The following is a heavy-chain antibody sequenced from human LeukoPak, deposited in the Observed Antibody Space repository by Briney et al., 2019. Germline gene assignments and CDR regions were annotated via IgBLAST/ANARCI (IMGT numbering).Heavy chain of an antibody. J-gene: IGHJ6*03. CDR2: MNPNSGNT. CDR3: ARGWIQLWFGYYYMDV. Sequence: GASVKVSCKAAGYTFTSYDINWVRQATGQGLEWMGWMNPNSGNTGYAQKFQGRVTVTRNTSISTAYMELSSLRSEDTAVYYCARGWIQLWFGYYYMDVWGRGTTVTVSS. V-gene: IGHV1-8*03. CDR1: GYTFTSYD. D-gene: IGHD5-18*01.